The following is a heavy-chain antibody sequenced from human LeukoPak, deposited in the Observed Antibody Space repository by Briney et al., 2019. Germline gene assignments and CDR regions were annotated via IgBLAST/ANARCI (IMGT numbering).Heavy chain of an antibody. CDR3: ASRSGRNYYGMDV. V-gene: IGHV4-59*01. Sequence: ETPFPTRTVSCCSLSSYYWDRIPQPPGKALEWLGYAYYSGSTNYNPSLKTRLTISVDTSKAQFSLTLSSVTAADTAIYYCASRSGRNYYGMDVWGQGTTVIVSS. CDR2: AYYSGST. CDR1: CCSLSSYY. J-gene: IGHJ6*02. D-gene: IGHD3-10*01.